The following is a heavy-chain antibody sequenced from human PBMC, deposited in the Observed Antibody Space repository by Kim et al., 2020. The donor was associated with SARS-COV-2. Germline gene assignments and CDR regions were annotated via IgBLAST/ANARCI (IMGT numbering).Heavy chain of an antibody. CDR3: AKEMETGYSTSSYFDY. J-gene: IGHJ4*02. CDR1: GFTFSSSG. V-gene: IGHV3-30*18. D-gene: IGHD6-13*01. CDR2: IAYDGSIK. Sequence: GGSLRLSCAASGFTFSSSGMHWVREAPGKGLEWVAVIAYDGSIKYYADSVKGRFTISRDNSKNTLYLQMNSLRGEDTALYYCAKEMETGYSTSSYFDYWGQGTLVTFSS.